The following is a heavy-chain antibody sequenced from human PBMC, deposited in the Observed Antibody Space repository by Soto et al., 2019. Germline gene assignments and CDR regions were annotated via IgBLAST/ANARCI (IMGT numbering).Heavy chain of an antibody. CDR1: RFTLRNYV. CDR3: ATSGHCGGLRRSSFDM. V-gene: IGHV3-23*01. J-gene: IGHJ3*02. CDR2: TGGSGDT. Sequence: EVQLLESGGGLVQPGGSLRLSCAASRFTLRNYVVNWVRQAPGKGLEWVSTTGGSGDTYYPDSVKGRFTISRDNSKNTVYLEMITLRAEDTAVYYCATSGHCGGLRRSSFDMWGQGTVVTVSS. D-gene: IGHD2-21*01.